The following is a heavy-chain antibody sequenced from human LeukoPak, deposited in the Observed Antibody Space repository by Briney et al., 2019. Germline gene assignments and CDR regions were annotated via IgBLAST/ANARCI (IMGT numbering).Heavy chain of an antibody. Sequence: PSETLSLTCTVSGGSLSSYYWSWIRQPPGKGLEWIGYIYYSGSTNYNPSLKSRVAISVDTSKNQFSLKLSSVTAADTAVYYCARSPIVVVPAAMHAFDIWGQGTMVTVSS. CDR3: ARSPIVVVPAAMHAFDI. CDR1: GGSLSSYY. D-gene: IGHD2-2*01. J-gene: IGHJ3*02. CDR2: IYYSGST. V-gene: IGHV4-59*08.